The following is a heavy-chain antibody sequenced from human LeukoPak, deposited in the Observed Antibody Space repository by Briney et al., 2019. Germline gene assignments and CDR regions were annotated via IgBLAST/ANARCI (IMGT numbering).Heavy chain of an antibody. J-gene: IGHJ6*03. Sequence: PSETLFLTCSVPGDSFSSSSYYWGWIRQPPGKGLEWAGSINYSGSTYFNPHLNHRLTISVDTSQNQSSLRLISGTVSLTAWYYCARLSIVGATSSSYMDVWGKGNTVTVSS. D-gene: IGHD1-26*01. CDR3: ARLSIVGATSSSYMDV. CDR1: GDSFSSSSYY. V-gene: IGHV4-39*01. CDR2: INYSGST.